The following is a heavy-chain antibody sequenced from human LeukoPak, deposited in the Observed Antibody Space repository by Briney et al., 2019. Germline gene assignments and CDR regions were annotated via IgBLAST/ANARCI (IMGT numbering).Heavy chain of an antibody. D-gene: IGHD2/OR15-2a*01. CDR1: GFTFSSYA. CDR3: ASFHDDAFDI. CDR2: ISSNGGST. V-gene: IGHV3-64*01. Sequence: GSLRLSCAASGFTFSSYAMHWVRQAPGKGLESVSAISSNGGSTYYANSVKGRFTISRDNSKNTLYLQMGSLRAEDMAVYYCASFHDDAFDIWGQGTMVTVSS. J-gene: IGHJ3*02.